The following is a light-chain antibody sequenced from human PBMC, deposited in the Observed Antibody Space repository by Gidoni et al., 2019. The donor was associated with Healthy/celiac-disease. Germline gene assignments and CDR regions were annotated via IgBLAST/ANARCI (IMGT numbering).Light chain of an antibody. Sequence: QSALTQPASVSGSPGQSITISCTGTRRDVGSYNLVSWYQQHPGKAPKLRIYEVSKRPAGVSNRFSGSKAGKTASLTISGLKAEDEADYYCCSYAGSSTLGVFGGGTKLTVL. V-gene: IGLV2-23*02. CDR3: CSYAGSSTLGV. J-gene: IGLJ3*02. CDR1: RRDVGSYNL. CDR2: EVS.